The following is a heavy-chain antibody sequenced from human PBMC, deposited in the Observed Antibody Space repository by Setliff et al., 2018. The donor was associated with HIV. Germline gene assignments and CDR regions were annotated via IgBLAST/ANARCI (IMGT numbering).Heavy chain of an antibody. J-gene: IGHJ4*02. D-gene: IGHD2-2*01. V-gene: IGHV4-61*09. CDR1: GASISYGGHF. CDR3: ARLDCSSSSGFVDY. Sequence: SETLSLTCTVSGASISYGGHFWTWIRQPAGKGLEWIGNIYTSGSTNYNPSLKSRVTISVDTSKNQFSLKLSSVTAADTAVYYCARLDCSSSSGFVDYWGQGTLVTVSS. CDR2: IYTSGST.